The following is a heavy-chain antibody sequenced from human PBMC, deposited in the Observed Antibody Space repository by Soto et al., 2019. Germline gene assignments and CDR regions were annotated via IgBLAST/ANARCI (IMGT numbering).Heavy chain of an antibody. CDR1: EDSVSSNSAA. Sequence: PSQTLSLTCAISEDSVSSNSAAWNWIRQSPSRGLEWLGRTYYRSKWYSDYAVSVKSRITINPDTSKNQFSLQLNSVTPEDTAVYYCTQAAGYISTWFFDSWAQGTLVTV. CDR3: TQAAGYISTWFFDS. J-gene: IGHJ4*02. D-gene: IGHD6-13*01. CDR2: TYYRSKWYS. V-gene: IGHV6-1*01.